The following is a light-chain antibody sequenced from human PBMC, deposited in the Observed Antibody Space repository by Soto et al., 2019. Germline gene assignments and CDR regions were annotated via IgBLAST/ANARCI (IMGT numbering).Light chain of an antibody. J-gene: IGKJ1*01. CDR2: GSS. V-gene: IGKV3-20*01. Sequence: EIVLTQSPGTLSLSPGERATLSCRASQTVSSNLAWYQQKPGQAPRLLIYGSSSRATGIPDRFSGSGSGTDFTITISRLEAEDFAVYYCQKYGSSWTFGQGTKVDIK. CDR1: QTVSSN. CDR3: QKYGSSWT.